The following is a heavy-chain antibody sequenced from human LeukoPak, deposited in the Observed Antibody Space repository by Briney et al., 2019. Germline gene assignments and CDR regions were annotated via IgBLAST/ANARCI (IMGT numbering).Heavy chain of an antibody. J-gene: IGHJ4*02. CDR1: GGSFSGYY. D-gene: IGHD3-10*01. Sequence: SETLSLTCAVYGGSFSGYYWGWIRQPPGKGLEWIGEINHSGSTNYNPSLKSRVTISVDTSKNQFSLKLSSVTAADTAVYYCARVIHYYGSGSPFDYWGQGTLVTVSS. CDR2: INHSGST. CDR3: ARVIHYYGSGSPFDY. V-gene: IGHV4-34*01.